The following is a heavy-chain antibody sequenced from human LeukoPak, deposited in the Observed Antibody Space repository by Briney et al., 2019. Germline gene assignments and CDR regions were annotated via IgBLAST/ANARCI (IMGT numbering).Heavy chain of an antibody. CDR2: ISSSSSYI. V-gene: IGHV3-21*01. CDR1: GFTFSSYS. J-gene: IGHJ4*02. D-gene: IGHD2-2*01. CDR3: ARDGWSCSSTSCPGTYYFDY. Sequence: GGSLRLSCAASGFTFSSYSMNWVRQAPGKGLERVSSISSSSSYIYYADSVKGRFTISRDNAKNSLYLQMNSLRAEDTAVYYCARDGWSCSSTSCPGTYYFDYWGQGTLVTVSS.